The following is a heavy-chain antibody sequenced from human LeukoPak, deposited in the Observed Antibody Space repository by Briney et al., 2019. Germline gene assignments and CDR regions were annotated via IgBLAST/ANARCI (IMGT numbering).Heavy chain of an antibody. CDR1: GFSFSSYS. V-gene: IGHV3-21*01. D-gene: IGHD2-15*01. CDR2: ISDSSTYI. Sequence: GGSLRLSCAASGFSFSSYSMNWVRQAPGKGLEWVSSISDSSTYIFNADPVQGRFTISRDDAKNSLYLQMNCLRVEDTAVYYCVRVVYCSGGSCSYYFDFWGQGTLVTVSS. J-gene: IGHJ4*02. CDR3: VRVVYCSGGSCSYYFDF.